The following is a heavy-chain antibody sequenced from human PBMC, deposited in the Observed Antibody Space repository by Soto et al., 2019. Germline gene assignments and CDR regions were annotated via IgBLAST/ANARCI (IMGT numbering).Heavy chain of an antibody. J-gene: IGHJ5*02. CDR2: IYSSGTT. V-gene: IGHV4-31*03. Sequence: QVQLQESGPGLVKPSQTLSLTCTISGGSITSADYYWTWIRQFPGKGLEWIAYIYSSGTTHYNPSLKTRATISLDTSNNQFSLEVKSATAADTAVYYCARMGLHLGELSRNWFDHWCQGSRVTFSS. CDR1: GGSITSADYY. D-gene: IGHD3-16*02. CDR3: ARMGLHLGELSRNWFDH.